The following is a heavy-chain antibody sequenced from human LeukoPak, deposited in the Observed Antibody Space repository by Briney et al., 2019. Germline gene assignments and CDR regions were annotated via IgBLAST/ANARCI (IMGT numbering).Heavy chain of an antibody. Sequence: GGSLRLSCAASGFTFSSYAMSWVRQAPGKGLEWVSVITGTSGTTYYAESVKGRFTISRDNSKNTVYLQMNSLRADDTALYYCATYGQTTVTLWYWGQGTLVTVSS. CDR2: ITGTSGTT. J-gene: IGHJ4*02. V-gene: IGHV3-23*01. CDR1: GFTFSSYA. CDR3: ATYGQTTVTLWY. D-gene: IGHD4-17*01.